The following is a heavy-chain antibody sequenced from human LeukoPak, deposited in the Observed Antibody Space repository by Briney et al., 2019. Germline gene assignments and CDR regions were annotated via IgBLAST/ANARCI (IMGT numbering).Heavy chain of an antibody. Sequence: PGGSLRLSCAASGFTFSSYAMTWVRQAPGKGLEWVSTITSSNAPTNYADSVKGRFTISRDNSRNTLYLQMNSLRDEDTAIYYSAKSCGGDCYYCDYWGQGTLVTVSS. D-gene: IGHD2-21*02. CDR1: GFTFSSYA. J-gene: IGHJ4*02. V-gene: IGHV3-23*01. CDR3: AKSCGGDCYYCDY. CDR2: ITSSNAPT.